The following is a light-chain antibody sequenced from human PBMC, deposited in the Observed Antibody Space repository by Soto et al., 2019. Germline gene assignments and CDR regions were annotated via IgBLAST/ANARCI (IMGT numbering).Light chain of an antibody. Sequence: QSVLTQPPSASGTPGQRVILSCSGSSSNIGSNTVNWYQQIPGTAPKLLIYSYNQRPSGVPDRFSGSKSDTSASLAISGLQSEDEAEDYCAAWDDILNGVLFGGGTKLTVL. CDR3: AAWDDILNGVL. V-gene: IGLV1-44*01. CDR2: SYN. J-gene: IGLJ2*01. CDR1: SSNIGSNT.